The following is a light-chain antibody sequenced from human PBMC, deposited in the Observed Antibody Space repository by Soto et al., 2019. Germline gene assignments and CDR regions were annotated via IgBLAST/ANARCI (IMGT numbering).Light chain of an antibody. CDR3: QKYDSVPRT. Sequence: DIQMTQSPSSLSASVGDRVTITCRASQGISNYLGWYQQKPGKAPKLLIYGAFALQSGVPPRFSGSGSGTDITLYNSSQQPEDVATNYCQKYDSVPRTFGRGTNVEFK. CDR2: GAF. CDR1: QGISNY. J-gene: IGKJ1*01. V-gene: IGKV1-27*01.